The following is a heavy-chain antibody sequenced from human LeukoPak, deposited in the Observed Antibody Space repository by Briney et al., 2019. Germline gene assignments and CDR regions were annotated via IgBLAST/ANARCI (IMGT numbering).Heavy chain of an antibody. CDR1: GFTFSSYA. D-gene: IGHD3-9*01. CDR2: ISGSGGST. CDR3: ARAIPWLSSSWYFDL. V-gene: IGHV3-23*01. Sequence: QPGGSLRLSCAASGFTFSSYAMSWVRQAPGKGLEWVSAISGSGGSTYYADSVKGRFTISRDNSKNTLYLQMNSLRAKDTAVYYCARAIPWLSSSWYFDLWGRGTLVTVSS. J-gene: IGHJ2*01.